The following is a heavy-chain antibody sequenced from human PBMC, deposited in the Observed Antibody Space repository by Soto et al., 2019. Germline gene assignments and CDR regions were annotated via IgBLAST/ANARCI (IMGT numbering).Heavy chain of an antibody. CDR2: ITGSGGSK. CDR3: ARDPFDY. CDR1: GFTFSTYV. J-gene: IGHJ4*02. V-gene: IGHV3-23*01. Sequence: GGSLRLSCAASGFTFSTYVMSWVRQAPGKGLEWVSTITGSGGSKYYADSVRGRFPISRDNSKNTVYLQMNSLRAEDTAVYYCARDPFDYWGQGTLVTVSS.